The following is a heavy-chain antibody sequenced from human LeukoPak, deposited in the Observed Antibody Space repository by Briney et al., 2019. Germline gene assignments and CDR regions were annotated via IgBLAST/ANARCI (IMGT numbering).Heavy chain of an antibody. J-gene: IGHJ4*02. CDR1: GFTFNTYW. Sequence: TGGSLRLSCAASGFTFNTYWMHWVRHAPGKGLVWVARVNREGTTTTYADSVKGRFTISRDNAKNTLYLQMNNLRAEDTAVYYCARDLVWILFDYWGQGTLVTVSS. V-gene: IGHV3-74*03. CDR2: VNREGTTT. D-gene: IGHD2-2*03. CDR3: ARDLVWILFDY.